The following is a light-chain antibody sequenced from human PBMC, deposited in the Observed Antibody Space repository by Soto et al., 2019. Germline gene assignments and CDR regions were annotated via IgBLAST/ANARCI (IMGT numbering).Light chain of an antibody. Sequence: CTGSSSNIGAGYDVHWYQQLPGTAPKLLIYGNSNRPSGVPDRFSGSKSGTSASLAITGLQAEDEADYYCQSYDSSLSGYVFGTGTKVTVL. V-gene: IGLV1-40*01. CDR2: GNS. CDR1: SSNIGAGYD. CDR3: QSYDSSLSGYV. J-gene: IGLJ1*01.